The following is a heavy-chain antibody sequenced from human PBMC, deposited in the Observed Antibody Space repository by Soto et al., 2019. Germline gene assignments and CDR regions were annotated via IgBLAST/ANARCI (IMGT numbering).Heavy chain of an antibody. D-gene: IGHD3-3*01. J-gene: IGHJ4*02. CDR2: ISGSGGST. V-gene: IGHV3-23*01. CDR3: AKDPITIFGVVQYYFDY. Sequence: LRLSCAASGFTFSSYAMSWVRQAPGKGLEWVSAISGSGGSTYYADSVKGRFTISRDNSKNTLYLQMNSLRAEDTAVYYCAKDPITIFGVVQYYFDYWGQGTLVTVSS. CDR1: GFTFSSYA.